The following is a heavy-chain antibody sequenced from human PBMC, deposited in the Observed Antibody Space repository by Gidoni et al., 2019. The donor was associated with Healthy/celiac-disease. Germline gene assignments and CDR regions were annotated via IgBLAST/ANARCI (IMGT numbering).Heavy chain of an antibody. V-gene: IGHV4-59*01. J-gene: IGHJ4*02. D-gene: IGHD1-26*01. CDR2: IYYSGST. CDR1: GGSISSYY. CDR3: ARVGARAPYLIDY. Sequence: QVQLQESGPGLVKPSETLSLTCTVSGGSISSYYWSWIRQPPGKGLEWIGYIYYSGSTNYNPSLKSRVTISVDTSKNQFSLKLSSVTAADTAVYYCARVGARAPYLIDYWGQGTLVTVSS.